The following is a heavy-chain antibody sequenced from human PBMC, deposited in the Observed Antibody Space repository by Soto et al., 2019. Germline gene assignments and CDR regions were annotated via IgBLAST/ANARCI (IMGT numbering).Heavy chain of an antibody. J-gene: IGHJ6*02. CDR3: AANSLGGGSQGDV. CDR1: GDTSSSYS. CDR2: IVPIFGTT. D-gene: IGHD3-10*01. Sequence: SVKVSCKASGDTSSSYSISWVRQAPGQGLEWMGGIVPIFGTTVYAPRLQGRLTITADGPTSTSYMELSGLTFEDTAVYYCAANSLGGGSQGDVWGQGTTVTVSS. V-gene: IGHV1-69*13.